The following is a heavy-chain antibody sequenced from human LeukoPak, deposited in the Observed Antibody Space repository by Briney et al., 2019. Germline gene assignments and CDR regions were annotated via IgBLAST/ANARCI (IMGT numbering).Heavy chain of an antibody. CDR3: ARTRDYGNWYFDL. V-gene: IGHV1-69*02. D-gene: IGHD4-17*01. CDR2: IIPILGIA. Sequence: SVKVSCKASGGTFSSYTISCVRQAPGQGLEWMGRIIPILGIANYAQKFQGRVTITADKSTSTAYMELSSLRSEDTAVYYCARTRDYGNWYFDLWGRGTLVTVSS. CDR1: GGTFSSYT. J-gene: IGHJ2*01.